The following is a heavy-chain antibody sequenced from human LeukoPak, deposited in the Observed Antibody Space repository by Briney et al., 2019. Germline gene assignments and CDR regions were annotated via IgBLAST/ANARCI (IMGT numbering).Heavy chain of an antibody. CDR2: IYYSGST. CDR1: GGSISSYY. Sequence: SETLSLTCTVSGGSISSYYWSWIRQPPGKGLEWIGYIYYSGSTKYNPSLRSRVTISVDTSKNQFSLKLSSVTAADTAVYYCARHLRGEQQLSGFDYWGQGTPVTVSS. D-gene: IGHD6-13*01. V-gene: IGHV4-59*08. J-gene: IGHJ4*02. CDR3: ARHLRGEQQLSGFDY.